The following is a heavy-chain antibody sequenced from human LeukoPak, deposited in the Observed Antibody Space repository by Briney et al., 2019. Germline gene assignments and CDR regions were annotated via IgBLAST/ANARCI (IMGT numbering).Heavy chain of an antibody. Sequence: PSETLSLTCTVSGYSISSGYYWGWIRQPPGKGLEWMGNFYHSGGPYYTPSLKSRVTISIDTSRNQFSLIVTSVTAADTALYYCARGGGFLESLYADAFDIWGQGTMVAVSS. CDR1: GYSISSGYY. CDR2: FYHSGGP. D-gene: IGHD3-3*01. V-gene: IGHV4-38-2*02. CDR3: ARGGGFLESLYADAFDI. J-gene: IGHJ3*02.